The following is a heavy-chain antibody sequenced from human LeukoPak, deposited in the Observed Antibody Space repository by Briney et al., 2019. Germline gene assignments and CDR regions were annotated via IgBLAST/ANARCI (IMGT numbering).Heavy chain of an antibody. D-gene: IGHD6-19*01. CDR1: GYTFINYA. Sequence: SSVKVSCKASGYTFINYAISWVRQAPGQGLEWMGWINAYNGNTKYSQKVQGRVTMTTDTSTSTAYIELRSLRSDDTAVYYCARVASGWYEDAFDIWGQGTMVTVSS. V-gene: IGHV1-18*01. CDR3: ARVASGWYEDAFDI. CDR2: INAYNGNT. J-gene: IGHJ3*02.